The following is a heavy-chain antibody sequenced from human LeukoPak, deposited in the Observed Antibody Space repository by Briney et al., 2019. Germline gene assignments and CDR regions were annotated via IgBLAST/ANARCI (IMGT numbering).Heavy chain of an antibody. V-gene: IGHV3-53*01. J-gene: IGHJ4*02. CDR3: AKGSRPGSSGYPNLDH. D-gene: IGHD3-22*01. CDR2: IYSGSTT. CDR1: GVTVSSNY. Sequence: PGGYLRLSCAAAGVTVSSNYMNWVRQAPGKGLEWVSGIYSGSTTNYADSVKGRFTISRDSSKNTLYLQMSSLSVEDTAVYYCAKGSRPGSSGYPNLDHWGQGTLVTVSS.